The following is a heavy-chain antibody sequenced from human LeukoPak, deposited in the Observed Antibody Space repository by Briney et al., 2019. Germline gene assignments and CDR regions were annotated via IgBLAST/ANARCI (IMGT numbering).Heavy chain of an antibody. D-gene: IGHD3-22*01. CDR1: GFSLSTSGMC. J-gene: IGHJ4*02. CDR2: IDWDDDK. V-gene: IGHV2-70*17. CDR3: ARTRRSHYYGTSGYYTIDY. Sequence: ESGPTLVKPTQTLTLTCTFSGFSLSTSGMCVSWIRQPPGKALEWLVRIDWDDDKFYSASQKTRLTISKDTSKSQVVLTMTNMDPVDTATYYCARTRRSHYYGTSGYYTIDYWGQGTLVTVSS.